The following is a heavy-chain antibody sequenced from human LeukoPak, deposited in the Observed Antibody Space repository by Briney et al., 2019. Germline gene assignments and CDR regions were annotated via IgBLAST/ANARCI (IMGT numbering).Heavy chain of an antibody. CDR1: GGSFRGYY. CDR2: INHSGST. V-gene: IGHV4-34*01. D-gene: IGHD3-10*01. J-gene: IGHJ5*02. CDR3: ARQGRLWFRELSWFDP. Sequence: PSETLSLTCAVYGGSFRGYYWSWIRQPPGKGLEWIGEINHSGSTNYNPSLKSRVTISVDTSKNQFSLKLSSVTAADTAVYYCARQGRLWFRELSWFDPWGQGTLVTVSS.